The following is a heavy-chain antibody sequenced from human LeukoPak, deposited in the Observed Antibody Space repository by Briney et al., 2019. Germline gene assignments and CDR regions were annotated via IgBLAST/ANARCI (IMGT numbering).Heavy chain of an antibody. D-gene: IGHD6-13*01. V-gene: IGHV4-59*08. CDR3: ARVRDFVAAAGYYYYYMDV. Sequence: SETLSLTCTVSGGSISSYYWSWIRQPPGKGLEWIGYIYYSGSTNYNPSLKSRVTISVDTSKNQFSLKLSSVTAADTAVYYCARVRDFVAAAGYYYYYMDVWGKGTTVTVSS. J-gene: IGHJ6*03. CDR1: GGSISSYY. CDR2: IYYSGST.